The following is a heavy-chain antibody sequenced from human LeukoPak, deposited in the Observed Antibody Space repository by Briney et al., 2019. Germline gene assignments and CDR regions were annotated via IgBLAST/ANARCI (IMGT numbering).Heavy chain of an antibody. Sequence: GGSLRLSCAASGFTFSSYAMSWVRQAPGKGLEWVSVIYSGGSTYYADSVKGRFTISRDNSKNTLYLQMNSLRAEDTAVYYCASPNRYSSSWYYFDYWGQGTLVTVSS. J-gene: IGHJ4*02. CDR3: ASPNRYSSSWYYFDY. CDR2: IYSGGST. CDR1: GFTFSSYA. D-gene: IGHD6-13*01. V-gene: IGHV3-53*01.